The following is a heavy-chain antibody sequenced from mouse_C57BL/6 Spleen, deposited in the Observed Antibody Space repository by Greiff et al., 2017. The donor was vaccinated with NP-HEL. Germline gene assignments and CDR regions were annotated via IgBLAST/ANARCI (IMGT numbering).Heavy chain of an antibody. Sequence: VQLQQSGAELVKPGASVKLSCTASGFNITDYYMHWVKQRTEQGLEWSGRIDPEDGETKYAPKFQGKATITADTSSNTAYLQLSSLTSEDTAVYYCALDSSGYEAYWGQGTLVTVSA. J-gene: IGHJ3*01. CDR2: IDPEDGET. CDR3: ALDSSGYEAY. D-gene: IGHD3-2*02. CDR1: GFNITDYY. V-gene: IGHV14-2*01.